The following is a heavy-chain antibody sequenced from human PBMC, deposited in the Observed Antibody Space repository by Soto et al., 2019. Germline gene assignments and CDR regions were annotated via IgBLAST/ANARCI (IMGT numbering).Heavy chain of an antibody. D-gene: IGHD4-17*01. V-gene: IGHV3-21*01. CDR3: ARVWGDYDAFDF. Sequence: GSLRLSCAASGFTFSSYSMNWVRQAPGKGLEWVSSISSSSSYIYYADSVKGRFTISRDNAKNSLYLQMNSLRAEDTAVYYCARVWGDYDAFDFSGQGIIVTVSS. J-gene: IGHJ3*01. CDR1: GFTFSSYS. CDR2: ISSSSSYI.